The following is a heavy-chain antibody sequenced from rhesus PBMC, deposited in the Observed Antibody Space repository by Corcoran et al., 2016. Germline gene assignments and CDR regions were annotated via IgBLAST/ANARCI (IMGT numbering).Heavy chain of an antibody. CDR3: ARDQEYNWNYAWRDV. CDR2: SYGSSTST. J-gene: IGHJ5-1*01. Sequence: QVQLQESGPGVVKPSETLSLTCAVSGGYISDSYRWSWIRQPPGKGLEWIGYSYGSSTSTNYNPSLKSRVTISKDTSNNQFAVKRIAVTAADTAVDYCARDQEYNWNYAWRDVWGPGVLVTGSS. CDR1: GGYISDSYR. D-gene: IGHD1-26*01. V-gene: IGHV4S10*01.